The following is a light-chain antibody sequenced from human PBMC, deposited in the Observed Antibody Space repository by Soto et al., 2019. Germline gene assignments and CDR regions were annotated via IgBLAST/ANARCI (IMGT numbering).Light chain of an antibody. CDR3: QQYYSYWT. J-gene: IGKJ1*01. CDR1: QTVSSY. CDR2: DAS. Sequence: EIVLTQSPATLSLSPGERATLSCRASQTVSSYLAWYQQKAGQAPRPLIYDASNRAPGIPARFSGSGSGTDFTLTISSLEPEDFATYYCQQYYSYWTFGQGTKVEIK. V-gene: IGKV3-11*01.